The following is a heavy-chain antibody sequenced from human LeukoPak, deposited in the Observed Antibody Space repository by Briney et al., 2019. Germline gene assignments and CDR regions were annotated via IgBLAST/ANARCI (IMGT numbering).Heavy chain of an antibody. J-gene: IGHJ4*02. CDR2: IYYSGST. V-gene: IGHV4-39*01. CDR3: ATSVVRDGYNPDY. D-gene: IGHD5-24*01. Sequence: SETLSLTCTVSGGSISSSSYYWGWIRQPPGKGLEWIGSIYYSGSTYYNPSLKSRVTISVDTSKNQFSLKLSSVTAADTAVYYCATSVVRDGYNPDYWGQGTLVTVSS. CDR1: GGSISSSSYY.